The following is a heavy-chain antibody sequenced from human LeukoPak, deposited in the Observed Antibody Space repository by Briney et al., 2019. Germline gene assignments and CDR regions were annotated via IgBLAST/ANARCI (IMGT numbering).Heavy chain of an antibody. CDR2: IIPIFGTA. J-gene: IGHJ3*02. D-gene: IGHD5-24*01. V-gene: IGHV1-69*01. CDR3: ARDLEMANDAFDI. Sequence: SVNVSCKASGGTFSSYAISWVQQAPGQGLEWMGGIIPIFGTANYAQKFQGRVTITADESTSTAYMELSSLRSEDTAVYYCARDLEMANDAFDIWGQGTMVTVSS. CDR1: GGTFSSYA.